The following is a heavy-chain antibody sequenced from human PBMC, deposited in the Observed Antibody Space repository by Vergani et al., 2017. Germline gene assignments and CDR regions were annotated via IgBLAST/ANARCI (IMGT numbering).Heavy chain of an antibody. V-gene: IGHV4-30-4*01. CDR1: GDSISSGVYY. CDR2: IYSTGST. CDR3: ARRTTMVRGVLEIAGYYFDY. Sequence: QVQLQESGPGLVKPSQTLSLTCSVSGDSISSGVYYWNWIRQHPGKGLEWIGYIYSTGSTHHNPSLRRRINMSVDTSKNQFSLKLSSVTAADTAVYYCARRTTMVRGVLEIAGYYFDYWGQGTLVTVSS. J-gene: IGHJ4*02. D-gene: IGHD3-10*01.